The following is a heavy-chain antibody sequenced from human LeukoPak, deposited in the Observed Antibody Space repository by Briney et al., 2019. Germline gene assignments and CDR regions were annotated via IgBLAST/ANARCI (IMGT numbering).Heavy chain of an antibody. Sequence: SETLSLTCTVSGYSISSGYYWGWIRQPPGKGLEWIGGIYHSGSTYYNPSLKSRVTISVDTSKNQFSLKLSSVTAADTAVYYCAGQITIFGVVTLTGAFDIWGQGTMVTVSS. CDR2: IYHSGST. J-gene: IGHJ3*02. CDR3: AGQITIFGVVTLTGAFDI. V-gene: IGHV4-38-2*02. D-gene: IGHD3-3*01. CDR1: GYSISSGYY.